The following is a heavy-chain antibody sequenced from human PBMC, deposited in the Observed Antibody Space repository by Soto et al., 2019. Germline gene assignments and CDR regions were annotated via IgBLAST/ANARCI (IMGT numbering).Heavy chain of an antibody. V-gene: IGHV3-74*01. Sequence: EVRLVESGGGLVKPGGSLRLSCAASGFTFSSYWMHWVRQAPGKGLVWVSRINGDGSSTSYADSVKGRFTISRDNARNTLYLQMNSLRAEDTAVYFCTRVGWEQLGAWGQGTLVTVSS. CDR2: INGDGSST. CDR3: TRVGWEQLGA. J-gene: IGHJ1*01. D-gene: IGHD1-26*01. CDR1: GFTFSSYW.